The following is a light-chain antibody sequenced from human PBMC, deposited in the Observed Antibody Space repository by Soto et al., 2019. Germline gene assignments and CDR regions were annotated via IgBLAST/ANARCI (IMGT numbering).Light chain of an antibody. CDR2: AAS. CDR1: QSISSY. J-gene: IGKJ1*01. CDR3: QQYNNLPQT. Sequence: DIRMTQSPSSVSASVGDRVTITCRASQSISSYLNWYQQKPGKAPKLLIYAASSLQSGVPSRFSGSGSGTDFTLTISGLQSEDFAVYYCQQYNNLPQTFGQVTNVDI. V-gene: IGKV1-39*01.